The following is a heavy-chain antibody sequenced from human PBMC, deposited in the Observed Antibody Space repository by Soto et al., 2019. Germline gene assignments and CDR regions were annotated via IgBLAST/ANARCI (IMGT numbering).Heavy chain of an antibody. CDR1: GYTFTDYY. D-gene: IGHD4-4*01. CDR3: ARESSYSNYAFDY. J-gene: IGHJ4*02. Sequence: QVQLVQSGAEVKKPGASVKVSCKASGYTFTDYYMHWVRQAPGQGLEWMGWINPNSGNTGYAQKFQGRVTMTRNTSISTAYMELSSLRSEDTAVYYCARESSYSNYAFDYWGQGTLVTVSS. V-gene: IGHV1-8*02. CDR2: INPNSGNT.